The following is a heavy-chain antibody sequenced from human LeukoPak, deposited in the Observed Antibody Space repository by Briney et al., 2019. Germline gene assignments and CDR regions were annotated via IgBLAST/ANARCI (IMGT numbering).Heavy chain of an antibody. D-gene: IGHD4-11*01. V-gene: IGHV4-31*03. CDR1: SGSISSGGYY. Sequence: SETLSLTCTASSGSISSGGYYWSWIRQHPGKGLEWIGYIYYSGSTYYNPSLKSRLTISLDTSKNQFSLKLSSVTAADTAVYYCARGPVRDYSNYWGQGTLVTVSS. CDR3: ARGPVRDYSNY. CDR2: IYYSGST. J-gene: IGHJ4*02.